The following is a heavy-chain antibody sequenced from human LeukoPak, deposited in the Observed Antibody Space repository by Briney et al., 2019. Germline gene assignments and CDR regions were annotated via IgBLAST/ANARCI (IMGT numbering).Heavy chain of an antibody. CDR3: ARERIAAAGTPFDY. V-gene: IGHV3-11*06. CDR1: GFPYRLYY. J-gene: IGHJ4*02. D-gene: IGHD6-13*01. CDR2: ISSSRRYT. Sequence: GVSLRLSCAASGFPYRLYYKSCIRRAPGKGVEGLSYISSSRRYTHYADPVKGRFTISRDNAMNSLYLQMTSVRAEDTDVYYCARERIAAAGTPFDYWGQGTLVTVSS.